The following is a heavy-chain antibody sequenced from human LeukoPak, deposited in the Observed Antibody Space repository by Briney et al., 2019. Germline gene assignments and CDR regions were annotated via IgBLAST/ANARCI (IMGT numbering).Heavy chain of an antibody. J-gene: IGHJ4*02. CDR3: ARDRTSGYTYVSDY. CDR2: ISRSSYNT. Sequence: GGSLRLSCVVSGFSVSSFDMNWSRQAPGKGLEWVSYISRSSYNTYYADSVKGRFTIFRDNAENSVHLQMDSLRDEDTAVYYCARDRTSGYTYVSDYWGQGTLVTVSS. D-gene: IGHD5-18*01. CDR1: GFSVSSFD. V-gene: IGHV3-48*02.